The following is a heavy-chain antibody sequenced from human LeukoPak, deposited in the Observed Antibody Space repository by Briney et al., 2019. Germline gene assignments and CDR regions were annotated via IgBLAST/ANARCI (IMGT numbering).Heavy chain of an antibody. V-gene: IGHV1-46*01. Sequence: ASVKVSCKASGYTFTSYYIYWVRQAPGQGLEWMGIINPSGGSTSYAQKFQGRVTMTRDTSTSTVYMELSSLRSEDTAVYYCTTSIVGANRHFDYWGQGTLVTVSS. CDR2: INPSGGST. D-gene: IGHD1-26*01. CDR1: GYTFTSYY. J-gene: IGHJ4*02. CDR3: TTSIVGANRHFDY.